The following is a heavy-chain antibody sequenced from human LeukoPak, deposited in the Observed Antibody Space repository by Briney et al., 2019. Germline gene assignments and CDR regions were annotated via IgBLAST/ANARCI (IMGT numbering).Heavy chain of an antibody. D-gene: IGHD5-18*01. Sequence: GGSLRLSCAASGFTFSSYGMHWVRQAPGKGLEWVAVIWYDGSNKYYADSVKGRFTISRDNSKNTLYLQMNSLRAEDTAVYYCAKGGYSYGGSYMDVWGKGTTVTVSS. CDR2: IWYDGSNK. CDR1: GFTFSSYG. CDR3: AKGGYSYGGSYMDV. V-gene: IGHV3-33*06. J-gene: IGHJ6*03.